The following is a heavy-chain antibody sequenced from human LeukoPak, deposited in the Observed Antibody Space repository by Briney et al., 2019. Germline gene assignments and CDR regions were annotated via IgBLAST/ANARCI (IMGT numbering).Heavy chain of an antibody. CDR3: ARDLIAVAGPNWFDP. CDR1: GGSISSGSYY. D-gene: IGHD6-19*01. V-gene: IGHV4-39*07. Sequence: SETLSLTCTVSGGSISSGSYYWSWIRQPPGKGLEWIGEINHSGSTNYNPSLKSRVTISVDTSKNQFSLKLSSVTAADTAVYYCARDLIAVAGPNWFDPWGQGTLVTVSS. J-gene: IGHJ5*02. CDR2: INHSGST.